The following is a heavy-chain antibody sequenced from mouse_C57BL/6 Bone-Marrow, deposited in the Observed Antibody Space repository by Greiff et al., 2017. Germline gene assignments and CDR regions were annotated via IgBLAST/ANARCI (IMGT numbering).Heavy chain of an antibody. CDR3: ARHYYGSSPFYAMDY. Sequence: QVQLQQSGPGLVQPSQSLSITCTVSGFSLTSYGVHWVRQSPGKGLEWLGVIWSGGSTNYNAAFISRLSISKDNSKSQVFFKMNSLQADDTAIYYWARHYYGSSPFYAMDYWGQGTSVTVSS. D-gene: IGHD1-1*01. V-gene: IGHV2-2*01. J-gene: IGHJ4*01. CDR1: GFSLTSYG. CDR2: IWSGGST.